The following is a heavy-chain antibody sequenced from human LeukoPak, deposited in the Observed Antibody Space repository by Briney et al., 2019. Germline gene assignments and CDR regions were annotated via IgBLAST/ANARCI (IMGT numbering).Heavy chain of an antibody. Sequence: PSETLSLTCTVSGGSISSSSYYWGWIRQPPGKGLEWIGSIYYSGSTYYNPSLKSRVTISVDTSKNQFSLKLSSVTAADTAVYYCAKDHAYRYYDSSGYYPIYGHFDYWGQGTLVTVSS. V-gene: IGHV4-39*07. CDR1: GGSISSSSYY. D-gene: IGHD3-22*01. J-gene: IGHJ4*02. CDR3: AKDHAYRYYDSSGYYPIYGHFDY. CDR2: IYYSGST.